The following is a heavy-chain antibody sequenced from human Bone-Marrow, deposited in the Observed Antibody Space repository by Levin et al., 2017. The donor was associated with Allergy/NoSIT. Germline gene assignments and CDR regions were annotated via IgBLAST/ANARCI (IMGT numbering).Heavy chain of an antibody. Sequence: SETLSLTCTVSGGSVSSPYYYWSWIRQPPGKGLEWIGYIYYSGRTYYNPSLKSRVTISVDTSEHQFSLSLRSVTAADTAVYWCARVLFRGESHEEGYYFDYWGQGTLVTVSS. CDR1: GGSVSSPYYY. D-gene: IGHD2-21*01. V-gene: IGHV4-30-4*01. CDR3: ARVLFRGESHEEGYYFDY. J-gene: IGHJ4*01. CDR2: IYYSGRT.